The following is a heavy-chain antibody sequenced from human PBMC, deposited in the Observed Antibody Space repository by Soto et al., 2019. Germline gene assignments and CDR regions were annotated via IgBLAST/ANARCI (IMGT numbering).Heavy chain of an antibody. V-gene: IGHV1-69*01. CDR3: ARVLHYYDSSGYYWFDP. D-gene: IGHD3-22*01. Sequence: QVQLVQSGAEVKKPGSSVKVSCKASGGTFSSYAISWVRQAPGQGLEWMGGIIPIVGTANYAQKFQGRVTITADESTSTAYMELSSLRSEGTAVYYCARVLHYYDSSGYYWFDPWCQGTLVTVSS. CDR1: GGTFSSYA. J-gene: IGHJ5*02. CDR2: IIPIVGTA.